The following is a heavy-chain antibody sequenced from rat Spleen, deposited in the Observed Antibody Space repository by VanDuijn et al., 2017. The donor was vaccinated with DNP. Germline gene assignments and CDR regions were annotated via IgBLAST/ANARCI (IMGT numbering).Heavy chain of an antibody. Sequence: EVQLVESGGDLVQPGGSLKLSCVASGFTFNNYWMTWVRQAPTKGLEWVATISISGGSTFYRDSVKGRITISRDNAKSTLYLQMNSLRSEDTATYYCTREYYGHHYFDYWGQGVMVTVSS. D-gene: IGHD1-6*01. J-gene: IGHJ2*01. CDR1: GFTFNNYW. CDR2: ISISGGST. CDR3: TREYYGHHYFDY. V-gene: IGHV5-31*01.